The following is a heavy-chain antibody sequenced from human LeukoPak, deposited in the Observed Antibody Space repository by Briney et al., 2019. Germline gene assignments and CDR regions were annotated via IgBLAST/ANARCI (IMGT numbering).Heavy chain of an antibody. CDR2: IKQDGREK. CDR1: GFTSSSYW. Sequence: PGGSLRLSCAASGFTSSSYWMSWVRQAPGKGLEWVANIKQDGREKYYVDSVKGRFTISRDNAKNSLYLQMNSLRAEDTAVYYCARQNIAAAGKDYWGQGTLVTVSS. CDR3: ARQNIAAAGKDY. D-gene: IGHD6-13*01. J-gene: IGHJ4*02. V-gene: IGHV3-7*01.